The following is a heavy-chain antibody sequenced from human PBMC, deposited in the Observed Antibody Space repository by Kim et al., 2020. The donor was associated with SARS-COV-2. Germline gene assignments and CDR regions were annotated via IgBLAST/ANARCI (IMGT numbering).Heavy chain of an antibody. J-gene: IGHJ6*02. Sequence: RVTISGDTSKNQFSLKLSSVTAADTAVYYCARRAAMVSVHDYYYYGMDVWGQGTTVTVSS. V-gene: IGHV4-39*01. D-gene: IGHD5-18*01. CDR3: ARRAAMVSVHDYYYYGMDV.